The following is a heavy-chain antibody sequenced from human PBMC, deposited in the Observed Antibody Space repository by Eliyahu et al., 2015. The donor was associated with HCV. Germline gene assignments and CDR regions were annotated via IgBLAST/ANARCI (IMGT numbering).Heavy chain of an antibody. CDR3: VRVLQSFTHYDATGYYFDF. V-gene: IGHV3-11*06. D-gene: IGHD3-9*01. CDR1: GFTFRXYY. CDR2: ISGSSGRI. J-gene: IGHJ4*02. Sequence: QVELVESGRGLVKPGGSLRLSCAASGFTFRXYYXGWIRQAPGKRPGWVSYISGSSGRIHYAESVEGRFATSRDNARNSLYLQMNSLRVEDTAVYFCVRVLQSFTHYDATGYYFDFWGQGILVTVSS.